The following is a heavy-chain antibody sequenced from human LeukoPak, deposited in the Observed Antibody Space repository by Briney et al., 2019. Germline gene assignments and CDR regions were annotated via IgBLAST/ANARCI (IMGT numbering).Heavy chain of an antibody. CDR2: INHSGST. D-gene: IGHD6-13*01. CDR3: ARELAAAVNFDY. J-gene: IGHJ4*02. V-gene: IGHV4-34*01. Sequence: SETLSLTCAVYGGSFSGYYWSWIRQPPGKGLEWIGEINHSGSTNYNPSLKSRVTISVDTSKNQFSLKLSSVTAADTAVYYCARELAAAVNFDYWGQGTLVTVSS. CDR1: GGSFSGYY.